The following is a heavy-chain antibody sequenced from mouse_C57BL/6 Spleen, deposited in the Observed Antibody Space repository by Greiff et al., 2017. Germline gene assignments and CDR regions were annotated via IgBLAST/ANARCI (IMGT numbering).Heavy chain of an antibody. V-gene: IGHV1-15*01. CDR3: TRAMDY. CDR2: IDPETGGT. J-gene: IGHJ4*01. CDR1: GYTFTDYE. Sequence: QVQLQQSGAELVRPGASVTLSCKASGYTFTDYEMHWVKQTPVHGLEWIGAIDPETGGTAYNQKFKGQAIMTADKSYSPAYMELRSLTSEDSAVYDCTRAMDYWGQGTSVTVSS.